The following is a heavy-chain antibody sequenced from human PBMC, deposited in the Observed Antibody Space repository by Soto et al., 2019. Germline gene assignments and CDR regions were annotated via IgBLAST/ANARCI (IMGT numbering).Heavy chain of an antibody. V-gene: IGHV3-9*01. CDR2: ISWSSGSI. Sequence: PGGSLRLSCAASGFTFSSYAMSWVRQAPGKGLEWVSGISWSSGSIGYADSVKGRFTISRDNAKNSLYLQMNSLRAEDTALYYCAKDIAGVAAAGTYLDYWGQGTLVTVSS. CDR3: AKDIAGVAAAGTYLDY. D-gene: IGHD6-13*01. J-gene: IGHJ4*02. CDR1: GFTFSSYA.